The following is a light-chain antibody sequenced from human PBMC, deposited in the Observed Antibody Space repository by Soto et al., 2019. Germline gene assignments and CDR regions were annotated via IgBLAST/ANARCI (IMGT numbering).Light chain of an antibody. Sequence: DIQMTQSPSSLSASVGDRVTITCRASQGISNYLAWYQQKPGKVPKLLIYAASTLQSGVPSRFSGSGSGTDFTLTISTLQPEDVATYYCQKYNSAPRVTFGGGTKVEIK. CDR2: AAS. CDR3: QKYNSAPRVT. V-gene: IGKV1-27*01. J-gene: IGKJ4*01. CDR1: QGISNY.